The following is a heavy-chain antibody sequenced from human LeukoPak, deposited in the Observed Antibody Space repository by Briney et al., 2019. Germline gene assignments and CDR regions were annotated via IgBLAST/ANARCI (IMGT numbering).Heavy chain of an antibody. CDR2: INPNSGGT. CDR3: ARGWEYQLLLRGRGWFDP. J-gene: IGHJ5*02. Sequence: GASVKVSCKASGYTFTGYYMHWVRQAPGQGLEWMGWINPNSGGTNYAQKFQGRVTMTRDTSISTAYMELSRLRSDDTAVYYCARGWEYQLLLRGRGWFDPWGQGTQVTVSS. CDR1: GYTFTGYY. V-gene: IGHV1-2*02. D-gene: IGHD2-2*01.